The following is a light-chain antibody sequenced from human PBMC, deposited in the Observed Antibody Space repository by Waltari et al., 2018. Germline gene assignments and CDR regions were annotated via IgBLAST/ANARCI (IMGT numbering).Light chain of an antibody. V-gene: IGLV3-21*03. J-gene: IGLJ2*01. CDR1: NIGSKN. Sequence: MTARMTCEGDNIGSKNVHWYQQKPGQAPLLVVYDDTDRPSRVPERFSGSHSGDAATLTISRVEAGDEADYYCQVWDSSSDHVIFGGGSKLTVL. CDR3: QVWDSSSDHVI. CDR2: DDT.